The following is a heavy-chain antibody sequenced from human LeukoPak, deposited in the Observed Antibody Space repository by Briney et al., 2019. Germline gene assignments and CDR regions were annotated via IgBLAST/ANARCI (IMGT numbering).Heavy chain of an antibody. D-gene: IGHD6-13*01. J-gene: IGHJ4*02. CDR3: ARSIPYGTTWYGRSDY. Sequence: GGSLRLSCAASGFTFSSYSMTWVRQAPGKGLEWVANIKPDGTTKFYVDSVKGRFTISRDNALNSLYLQMNSLRAEDTAIYYCARSIPYGTTWYGRSDYWGQGTLVTVSS. V-gene: IGHV3-7*03. CDR1: GFTFSSYS. CDR2: IKPDGTTK.